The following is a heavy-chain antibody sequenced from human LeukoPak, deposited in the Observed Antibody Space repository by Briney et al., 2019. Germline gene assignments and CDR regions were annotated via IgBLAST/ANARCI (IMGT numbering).Heavy chain of an antibody. V-gene: IGHV3-53*05. D-gene: IGHD6-19*01. J-gene: IGHJ6*02. CDR2: IYSGGST. Sequence: GGSLRLSCAASGFTVSSNYMSWVRQAPGKGLEWVSVIYSGGSTYYADSVKGRFTISRDNSKNTLYLQMNSLRAEDTAVYYCAKDPIPVASNNYYRMDVWGQGTTVSVSS. CDR3: AKDPIPVASNNYYRMDV. CDR1: GFTVSSNY.